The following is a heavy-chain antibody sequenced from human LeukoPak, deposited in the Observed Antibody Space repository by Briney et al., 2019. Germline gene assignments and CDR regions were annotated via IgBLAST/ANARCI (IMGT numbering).Heavy chain of an antibody. Sequence: ASVKVCCKASGYTFTGYYKHWVRQAPGQGLEWMGWINPNSGGTNYAQKFQGRVTMTRDTSISTAYMELSRLRSDDTAVYYCARTQVRFGEFDYWGQGTLVTVSS. CDR1: GYTFTGYY. J-gene: IGHJ4*02. CDR3: ARTQVRFGEFDY. CDR2: INPNSGGT. D-gene: IGHD3-10*01. V-gene: IGHV1-2*02.